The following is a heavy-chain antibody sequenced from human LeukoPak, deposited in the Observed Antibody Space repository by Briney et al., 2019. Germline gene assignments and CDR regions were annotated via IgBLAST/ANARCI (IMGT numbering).Heavy chain of an antibody. J-gene: IGHJ4*02. V-gene: IGHV3-23*01. CDR3: AKDRDYGGNSGDY. CDR2: ISGSGGST. CDR1: GFTFSSYA. D-gene: IGHD4-23*01. Sequence: GGSLRLSCAASGFTFSSYAVSWVRQAPGKGLEWVSAISGSGGSTYYADSVKGRFTISRDNSKNTLYLQMNSLRAEDTAVYYCAKDRDYGGNSGDYWGQGTLVTVSS.